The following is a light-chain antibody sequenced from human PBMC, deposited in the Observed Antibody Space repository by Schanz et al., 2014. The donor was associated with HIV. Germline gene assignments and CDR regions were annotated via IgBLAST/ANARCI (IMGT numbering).Light chain of an antibody. J-gene: IGLJ2*01. CDR2: ADY. V-gene: IGLV1-51*01. CDR3: GAWDSGRRAVV. Sequence: QSLLTQPPSVSAAPGQRVTISCSGGALNLGHNFVSWYQQFPGTAPKLLIFADYQRPSEIPDRFSGSKFGQSATLAIIGLQAGDEADYYCGAWDSGRRAVVFGGGTKLTVL. CDR1: ALNLGHNF.